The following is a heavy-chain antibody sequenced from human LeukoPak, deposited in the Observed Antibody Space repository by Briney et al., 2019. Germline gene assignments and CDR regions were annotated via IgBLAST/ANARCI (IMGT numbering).Heavy chain of an antibody. D-gene: IGHD3-9*01. Sequence: PGGSLRLSSAASGFTFSSYGMHWVRQAPGKGLEWVAFIRYDGSNKYYADSVKGRFTISRDNSKNTLYLQMNSLRAEDTAVYYCARSTNYDILTDLDYWGQGTLVTVSS. V-gene: IGHV3-30*02. CDR3: ARSTNYDILTDLDY. CDR1: GFTFSSYG. J-gene: IGHJ4*02. CDR2: IRYDGSNK.